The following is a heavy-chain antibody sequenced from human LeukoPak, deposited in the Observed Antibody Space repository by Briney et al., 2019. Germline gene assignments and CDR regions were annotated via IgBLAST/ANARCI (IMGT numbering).Heavy chain of an antibody. CDR3: AKDVVPAATHFYYSYMDV. D-gene: IGHD2-2*01. CDR1: GFTFGSYA. J-gene: IGHJ6*03. CDR2: ISGSGGGT. Sequence: GGSLRLSCAASGFTFGSYAMSWVRQAPGRGLEWVSGISGSGGGTYYADSVKGRFTISRDNSKHTLYLQMNSLRAEDTAVYYCAKDVVPAATHFYYSYMDVWGKGTTVTVSS. V-gene: IGHV3-23*01.